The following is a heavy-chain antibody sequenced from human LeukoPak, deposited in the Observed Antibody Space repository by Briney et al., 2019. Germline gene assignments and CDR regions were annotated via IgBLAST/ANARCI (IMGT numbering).Heavy chain of an antibody. CDR2: IYYSGST. CDR3: ARSTYYYDSSGYYYRLFDY. D-gene: IGHD3-22*01. CDR1: GGSISSGGYY. Sequence: KPSQTLSLTCTVSGGSISSGGYYWSWIRQPPGKGLEWIGYIYYSGSTNYNPSLKSRVTISVDTSKNQFSLKLSSVTAADTAVYYCARSTYYYDSSGYYYRLFDYWGQGTLVTVSS. J-gene: IGHJ4*02. V-gene: IGHV4-61*08.